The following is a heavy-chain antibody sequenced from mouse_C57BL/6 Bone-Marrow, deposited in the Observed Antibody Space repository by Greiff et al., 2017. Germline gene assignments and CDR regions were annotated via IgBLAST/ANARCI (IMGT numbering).Heavy chain of an antibody. D-gene: IGHD2-4*01. Sequence: VQLQQSGPGLVQPSQSLSITCTVSGFSLTSYGVHWVRQSPGKGLEWLGVIWRGGSTDYNAAFMSRLSITKDNSKSQVFFKMNSLQADDTAIYYCAIYYDYDASYAMDYWGQGTSVTVSS. CDR2: IWRGGST. CDR1: GFSLTSYG. CDR3: AIYYDYDASYAMDY. J-gene: IGHJ4*01. V-gene: IGHV2-5*01.